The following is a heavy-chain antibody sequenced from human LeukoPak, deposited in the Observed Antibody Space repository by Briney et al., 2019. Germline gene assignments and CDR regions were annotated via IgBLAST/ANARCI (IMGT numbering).Heavy chain of an antibody. CDR1: GITFSNYW. CDR3: AGWNAFDI. CDR2: IDTDGSST. D-gene: IGHD1-1*01. J-gene: IGHJ3*02. Sequence: GGSLRLSCAASGITFSNYWMHWVRQAPGKGLVWVSRIDTDGSSTNYADSVKGRFTISRDNAKNTLYLQMNSLRAEDTAVYYCAGWNAFDIWGQGTMVTVSS. V-gene: IGHV3-74*01.